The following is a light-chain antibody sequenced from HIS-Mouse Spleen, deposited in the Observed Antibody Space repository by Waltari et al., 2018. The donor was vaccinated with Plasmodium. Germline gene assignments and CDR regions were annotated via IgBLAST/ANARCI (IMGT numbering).Light chain of an antibody. CDR2: EDS. Sequence: SYELTQPPSVSVSPGQTARITCSGDVLPKKYAYWYQQKSGQAPVLVIYEDSKRPSGIPERFAGSSSGTMATLTISGAQVEDEADYYCYSTDSSGNHRVFGGGTKLTVL. V-gene: IGLV3-10*01. CDR3: YSTDSSGNHRV. CDR1: VLPKKY. J-gene: IGLJ3*02.